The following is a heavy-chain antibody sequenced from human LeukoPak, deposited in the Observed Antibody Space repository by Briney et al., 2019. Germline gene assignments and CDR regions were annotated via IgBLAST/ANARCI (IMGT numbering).Heavy chain of an antibody. Sequence: SETLSLTCTASGGSISSSGSYYWSWIRQPAGKGLEWIGRIYTSGSTNYNPSLKSRVTISVDTSKNQFSLKLSSVTAPDTAGYYCARGQTYYYDSSGYYYYYYYGMDVWAKGPRSPSP. CDR1: GGSISSSGSYY. CDR2: IYTSGST. D-gene: IGHD3-22*01. J-gene: IGHJ6*02. CDR3: ARGQTYYYDSSGYYYYYYYGMDV. V-gene: IGHV4-61*02.